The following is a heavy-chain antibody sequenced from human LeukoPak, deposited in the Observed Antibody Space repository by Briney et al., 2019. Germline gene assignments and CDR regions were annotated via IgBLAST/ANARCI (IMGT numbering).Heavy chain of an antibody. Sequence: PGGPLRLSCAVSGFTLSSYAMSWVSHAPGKGLEWVSTISGSGDNTYSADSVRSRFTITRDNSKNTLYLQMNSLRAEDTAIYYCAKVSWANYFDYWGQGTLVTVSS. CDR3: AKVSWANYFDY. CDR1: GFTLSSYA. CDR2: ISGSGDNT. V-gene: IGHV3-23*01. D-gene: IGHD6-13*01. J-gene: IGHJ4*02.